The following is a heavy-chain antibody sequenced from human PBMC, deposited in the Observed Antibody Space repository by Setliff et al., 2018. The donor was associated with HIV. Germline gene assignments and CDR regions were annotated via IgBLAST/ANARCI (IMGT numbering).Heavy chain of an antibody. V-gene: IGHV4-59*12. CDR3: ARGGSLHGSGTSGSAYFDS. D-gene: IGHD3-10*01. Sequence: SETLSLTCVVSGGSISSYYWSWIRQPPGKGLEWIGYIYYSGSTNYNPSLKRRVTISVDTSKNQFSLKLKSVTVADTAVYYCARGGSLHGSGTSGSAYFDSWGQGALVTVSS. J-gene: IGHJ4*02. CDR2: IYYSGST. CDR1: GGSISSYY.